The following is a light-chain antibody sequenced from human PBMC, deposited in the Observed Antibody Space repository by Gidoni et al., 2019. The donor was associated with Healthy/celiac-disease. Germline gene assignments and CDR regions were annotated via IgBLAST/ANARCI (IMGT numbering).Light chain of an antibody. Sequence: QSALTQPASVSVSPGQSITISCTGTSSYVGGYHYVSWYQQHPGKAPKLMIYEVSNRPSGVPECCSGAKSGNKASLTISGIQAEDEADDYCSSYTSSSTLYVFGTGTKVTVL. V-gene: IGLV2-14*01. CDR2: EVS. J-gene: IGLJ1*01. CDR1: SSYVGGYHY. CDR3: SSYTSSSTLYV.